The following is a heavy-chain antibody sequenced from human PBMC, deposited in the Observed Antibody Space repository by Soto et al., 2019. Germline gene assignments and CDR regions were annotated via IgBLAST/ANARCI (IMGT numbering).Heavy chain of an antibody. CDR2: ISVSGGST. J-gene: IGHJ4*02. Sequence: EVQLLGSGGGLVQPGGSLRLSCAASGFTFSSYAMSWVRQAPGKGLEWVSGISVSGGSTYYADSVKGRFTISRDNSKNTLYLPMNSLRAEDTAVYYYVKRVEGSGTYYKGPFDYWGQGTLVTVSS. V-gene: IGHV3-23*01. D-gene: IGHD3-10*01. CDR1: GFTFSSYA. CDR3: VKRVEGSGTYYKGPFDY.